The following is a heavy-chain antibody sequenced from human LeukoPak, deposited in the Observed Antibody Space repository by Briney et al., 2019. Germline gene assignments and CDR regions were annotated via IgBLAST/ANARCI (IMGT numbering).Heavy chain of an antibody. CDR1: GYTFTSYG. D-gene: IGHD4-17*01. CDR2: ISAYNGNT. CDR3: ARKIYYGDHLVNFFDY. J-gene: IGHJ4*02. V-gene: IGHV1-18*01. Sequence: ASVKVSCKASGYTFTSYGISWVRQAPGQGLEWMGWISAYNGNTNYAQKLQGRVTMTTDTSTSTAYMELRSLRSDDTAVYYCARKIYYGDHLVNFFDYWGQETLVTVSS.